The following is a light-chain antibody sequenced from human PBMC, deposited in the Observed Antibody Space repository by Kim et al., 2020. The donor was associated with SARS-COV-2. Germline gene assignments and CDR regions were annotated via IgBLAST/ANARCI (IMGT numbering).Light chain of an antibody. J-gene: IGLJ2*01. V-gene: IGLV1-44*01. CDR3: AAWDDSLNGVV. CDR1: NSNIGSNT. CDR2: SYN. Sequence: GQRVSISCSGSNSNIGSNTVIWYLQLPGTAPKLLIYSYNQRPSGVPDRFSGSKSGTSASLAISGLQSEDEADYYCAAWDDSLNGVVFGGGTQLTVL.